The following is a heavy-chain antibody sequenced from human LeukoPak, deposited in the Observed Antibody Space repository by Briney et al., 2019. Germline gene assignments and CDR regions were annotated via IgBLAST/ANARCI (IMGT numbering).Heavy chain of an antibody. D-gene: IGHD3-22*01. V-gene: IGHV3-21*01. J-gene: IGHJ4*02. CDR2: ISGSSSYI. Sequence: PGGSLRLSCAASRFTFSTYSMNWVRQAPGKGLEWVSSISGSSSYIYYADSMKGRFTISRDNAKNSLYLQMNSLRAEDTAVYYCARTHSSGYSEPLTGFDYWGQGTLVTVSS. CDR3: ARTHSSGYSEPLTGFDY. CDR1: RFTFSTYS.